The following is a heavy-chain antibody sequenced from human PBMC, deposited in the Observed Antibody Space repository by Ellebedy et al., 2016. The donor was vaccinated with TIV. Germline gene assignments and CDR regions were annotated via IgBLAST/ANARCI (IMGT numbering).Heavy chain of an antibody. Sequence: GESLKISCPASGYRFTNYWITWVRQMPGKGPECMGRIHPSDSYTTYSPSFQGHVTISVDKSYSTAFLQWSALKASDTAMYYCARGKYDRSGYYSYWGQGTLVTVSS. V-gene: IGHV5-10-1*01. D-gene: IGHD3-22*01. J-gene: IGHJ4*02. CDR2: IHPSDSYT. CDR3: ARGKYDRSGYYSY. CDR1: GYRFTNYW.